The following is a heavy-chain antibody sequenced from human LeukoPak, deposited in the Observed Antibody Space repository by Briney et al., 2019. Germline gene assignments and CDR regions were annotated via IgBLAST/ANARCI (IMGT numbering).Heavy chain of an antibody. CDR3: AKDLWYFDNTGYRYSFDY. CDR2: IRYDGTNK. Sequence: SGGSLRLSCAASGFTFSSCGMHWVRQAPGKGLEWVAFIRYDGTNKYYADSVKGRFTISRDNSKNTLYLQMNSLRAEDTAVFYCAKDLWYFDNTGYRYSFDYWGQGTLVTVSS. D-gene: IGHD3-22*01. J-gene: IGHJ4*02. V-gene: IGHV3-30*02. CDR1: GFTFSSCG.